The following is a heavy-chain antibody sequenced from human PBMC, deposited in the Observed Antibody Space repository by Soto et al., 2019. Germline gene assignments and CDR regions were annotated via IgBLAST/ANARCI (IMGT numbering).Heavy chain of an antibody. J-gene: IGHJ6*03. D-gene: IGHD3-10*01. V-gene: IGHV3-7*05. CDR2: IKYDGSQQ. CDR3: ARGWDEIPRSYYGSLRGYYMDF. CDR1: GFNFSNSW. Sequence: PGGSLRLSCAASGFNFSNSWMTWVRQAPGKGLEWVANIKYDGSQQNYVDSVKGRFTISRDNAENSLYLQLNSLRSEDTAVYYCARGWDEIPRSYYGSLRGYYMDFWGKGTTVTVSS.